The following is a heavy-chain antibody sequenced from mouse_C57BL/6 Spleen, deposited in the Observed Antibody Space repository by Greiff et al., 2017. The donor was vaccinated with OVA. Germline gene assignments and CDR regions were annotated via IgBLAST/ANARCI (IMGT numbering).Heavy chain of an antibody. V-gene: IGHV1-22*01. D-gene: IGHD3-2*02. J-gene: IGHJ4*01. CDR2: INPNNGGT. CDR3: ARWGQLRLRGAMDY. Sequence: EVQLVESGPELVKPGASVKMSCKASGYTFTDYNMHWVKQSHGKSLEWIGYINPNNGGTSYNQKFKGKATLTVNKSSSTAYMELRSLTSEDSAVYYCARWGQLRLRGAMDYWGQGTSVTVSS. CDR1: GYTFTDYN.